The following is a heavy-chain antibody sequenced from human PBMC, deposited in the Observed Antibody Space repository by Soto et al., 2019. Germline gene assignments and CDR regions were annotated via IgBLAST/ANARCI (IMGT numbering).Heavy chain of an antibody. J-gene: IGHJ4*02. CDR2: IYPGDSEI. CDR1: GYSFTTYW. D-gene: IGHD3-10*01. CDR3: VKPPLFLGVIIQHFDS. Sequence: PGESLKSSCHASGYSFTTYWIAWVRQTPGRGLEWMGIIYPGDSEIKYSPSFDGQVTFSVDKSTSTAYLHWIGLKTSDTAVYYCVKPPLFLGVIIQHFDSWGQGTLVTVS. V-gene: IGHV5-51*01.